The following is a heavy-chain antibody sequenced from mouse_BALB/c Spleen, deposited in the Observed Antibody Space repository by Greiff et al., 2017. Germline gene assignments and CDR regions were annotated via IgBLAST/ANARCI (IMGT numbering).Heavy chain of an antibody. J-gene: IGHJ3*01. CDR3: ARYGGTTAPFAY. V-gene: IGHV3-8*02. D-gene: IGHD1-2*01. Sequence: EVMLVESGPSLVKPSQTLSLTCSVTGDSITSGYWNWIRKFPGNKLEYMGYISYSGSTYYNPSLKSRISITRDTSKNQYYLQLNSVTTEDTATYYCARYGGTTAPFAYWGQGTLVTVSA. CDR1: GDSITSGY. CDR2: ISYSGST.